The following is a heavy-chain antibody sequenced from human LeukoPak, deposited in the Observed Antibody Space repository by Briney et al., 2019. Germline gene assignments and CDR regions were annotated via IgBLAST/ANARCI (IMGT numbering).Heavy chain of an antibody. CDR2: ISWNSGGI. D-gene: IGHD2-15*01. V-gene: IGHV3-9*01. J-gene: IGHJ4*02. Sequence: SLRLSRAASGFTFDDYAMHWVRQAPGKGLEWVSGISWNSGGIGYAGSVKGRFTISRANAKNSLYLQMNRLRAEDTAFYYCATAAKQGWYFDYWGQGTLVTVSS. CDR3: ATAAKQGWYFDY. CDR1: GFTFDDYA.